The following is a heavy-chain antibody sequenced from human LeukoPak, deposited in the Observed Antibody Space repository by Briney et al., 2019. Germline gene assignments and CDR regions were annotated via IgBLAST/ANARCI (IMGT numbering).Heavy chain of an antibody. Sequence: GGSLRLSCAASGFSFSTYWMSWVRQAPGKGLEWVAVISYDGSNKYYADSVKGRFTISRDNSKNTLYLQMNSLRAEDTAVYYCARDQVSNYYDSSGLQSILRYWGQGTLVTVSS. J-gene: IGHJ4*02. V-gene: IGHV3-30-3*01. CDR2: ISYDGSNK. CDR1: GFSFSTYW. CDR3: ARDQVSNYYDSSGLQSILRY. D-gene: IGHD3-22*01.